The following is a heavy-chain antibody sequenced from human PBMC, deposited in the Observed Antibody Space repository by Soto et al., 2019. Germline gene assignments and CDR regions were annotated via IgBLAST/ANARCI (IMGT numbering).Heavy chain of an antibody. D-gene: IGHD6-13*01. CDR2: IYNSGST. V-gene: IGHV4-61*01. Sequence: SEILSLTCTVSGGSVSSGSDYWSWIRQPPGRGLEWIGYIYNSGSTDYNTSLKSRVTISVDTSENQFSLKLTSVTAADTAVYYCASGSSASAYIDYWGQGTQVPVSS. CDR1: GGSVSSGSDY. CDR3: ASGSSASAYIDY. J-gene: IGHJ4*02.